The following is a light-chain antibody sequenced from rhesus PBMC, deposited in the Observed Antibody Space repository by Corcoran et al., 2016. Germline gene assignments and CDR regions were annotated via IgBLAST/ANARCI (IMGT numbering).Light chain of an antibody. J-gene: IGKJ2*01. CDR1: ESGSFFGINL. CDR2: TAS. Sequence: DIVLTQSPASLAVSPGQRATITCRASESGSFFGINLIYWYQQNPRQPPKLLLYTASNKDTGVPARFSGSGSGTDFTLTIKPVEADDAADYYCLQSKNSPYSFGQGTKVEIK. CDR3: LQSKNSPYS. V-gene: IGKV7-13*01.